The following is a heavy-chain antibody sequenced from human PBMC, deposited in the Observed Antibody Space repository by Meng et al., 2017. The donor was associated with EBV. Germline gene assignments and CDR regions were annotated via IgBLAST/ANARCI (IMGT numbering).Heavy chain of an antibody. Sequence: QFVPELQHPGPSVQVSREAFGYTFTSYGISWVRQAPGQGLEWLGWISAYNGNTNYAQKLQGRVTMTTDTSTSTAYMELRSLRSDDTAVYYCARGLDYFDYWGQGTLVTVSS. J-gene: IGHJ4*02. CDR1: GYTFTSYG. CDR2: ISAYNGNT. V-gene: IGHV1-18*01. CDR3: ARGLDYFDY.